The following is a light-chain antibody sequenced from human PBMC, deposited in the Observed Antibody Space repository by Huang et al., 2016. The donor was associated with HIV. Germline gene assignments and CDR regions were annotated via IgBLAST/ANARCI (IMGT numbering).Light chain of an antibody. CDR3: QQRSDWPPFT. Sequence: EIVLTQSPAILSLSPGERATLSCRASQSVNSYLAWYQQIPGQAPRLLIYDTSNRATGIPARFSGSRSGTDFTLTISSLEPEEFAVYYCQQRSDWPPFTFGPGTKVDIK. J-gene: IGKJ3*01. V-gene: IGKV3-11*01. CDR1: QSVNSY. CDR2: DTS.